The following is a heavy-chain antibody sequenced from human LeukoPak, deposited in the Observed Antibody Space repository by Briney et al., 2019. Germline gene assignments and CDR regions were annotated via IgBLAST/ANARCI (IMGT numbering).Heavy chain of an antibody. CDR3: ASKNPYCSSTSCYRTIVDAFDI. Sequence: SVKVSCKASGGTFSSYAISWVRQAPGQGFEWMGGIIPIFGTANYAQKFQGRVTITADKSTSTAYMELSSLRSEDTAVYYCASKNPYCSSTSCYRTIVDAFDIWGQGTMVTVSS. J-gene: IGHJ3*02. CDR1: GGTFSSYA. D-gene: IGHD2-2*01. CDR2: IIPIFGTA. V-gene: IGHV1-69*06.